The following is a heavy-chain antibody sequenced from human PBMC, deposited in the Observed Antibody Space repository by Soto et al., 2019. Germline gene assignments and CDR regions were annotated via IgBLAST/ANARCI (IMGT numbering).Heavy chain of an antibody. V-gene: IGHV3-48*03. CDR2: ISSSGSTI. CDR1: GFTFSSYE. J-gene: IGHJ4*02. Sequence: VQLVESGGGLVQPGGSLRLSCAASGFTFSSYEMNWVRQAPGKGLEWVSYISSSGSTIYYADSVKGRFTISRDNAKNSLYLQMNSLRAEDTAVYYCARDPTFGELLPDYFDYWGQGTLVTVSS. D-gene: IGHD3-10*01. CDR3: ARDPTFGELLPDYFDY.